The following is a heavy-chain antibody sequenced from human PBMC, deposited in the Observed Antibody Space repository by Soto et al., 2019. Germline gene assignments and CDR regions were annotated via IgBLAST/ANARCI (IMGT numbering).Heavy chain of an antibody. Sequence: ASVKVSCKASGYTFTSYGISWVRQAPGQGLEWMGWISAYNGNTNYAQKLQGRVTMTTDTSTSTAYMELRSLRSDDTAVYYCARDLGIAARRGVRIFGYWGQGTLVTVSS. J-gene: IGHJ4*02. CDR2: ISAYNGNT. V-gene: IGHV1-18*04. CDR3: ARDLGIAARRGVRIFGY. CDR1: GYTFTSYG. D-gene: IGHD6-6*01.